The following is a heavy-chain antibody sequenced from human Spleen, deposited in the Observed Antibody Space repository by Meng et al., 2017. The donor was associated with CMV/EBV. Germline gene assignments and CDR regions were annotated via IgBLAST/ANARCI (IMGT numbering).Heavy chain of an antibody. CDR3: ASPSTSRFYFDY. CDR1: GYSISSGYY. V-gene: IGHV4-38-2*02. Sequence: SETLSLTCTVSGYSISSGYYWGWIRQPPGKGLEWIGSIYHSGSTYQNPSLKSRLTVSVDTSKNQFSLNLRSVTAADTAVYYCASPSTSRFYFDYWGQGALVTVSS. CDR2: IYHSGST. D-gene: IGHD2-2*01. J-gene: IGHJ4*02.